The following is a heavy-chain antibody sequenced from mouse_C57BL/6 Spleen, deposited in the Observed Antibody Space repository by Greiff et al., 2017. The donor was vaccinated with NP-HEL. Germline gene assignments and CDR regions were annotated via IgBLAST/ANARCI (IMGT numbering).Heavy chain of an antibody. J-gene: IGHJ4*01. CDR3: ARGGYSNYVGYAMDY. D-gene: IGHD2-5*01. V-gene: IGHV1-18*01. CDR2: INPNNGGT. Sequence: EVQLQQSGPELVKPGASVKIPCEASGYTFTDYNMDWVKQSHGKSLEWIGDINPNNGGTIYNQKFKGKATLTVDKSSSTAYMELRSLTSEDTAVYYCARGGYSNYVGYAMDYWGQGTSVTVSS. CDR1: GYTFTDYN.